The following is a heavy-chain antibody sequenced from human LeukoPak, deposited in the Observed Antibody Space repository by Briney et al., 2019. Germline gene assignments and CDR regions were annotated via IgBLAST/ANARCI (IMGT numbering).Heavy chain of an antibody. CDR2: IYYSGST. CDR1: GGSISSSSYY. CDR3: ARRTLGPDTAMDPYWYFDL. Sequence: SETLSLTCTVSGGSISSSSYYWGWIRQPPGKGLEWFGSIYYSGSTYYNPSLKSRVTISVDTSKNQFSLKLSSVTAADTAVYYCARRTLGPDTAMDPYWYFDLWGRGTLVTVSS. D-gene: IGHD5-18*01. J-gene: IGHJ2*01. V-gene: IGHV4-39*01.